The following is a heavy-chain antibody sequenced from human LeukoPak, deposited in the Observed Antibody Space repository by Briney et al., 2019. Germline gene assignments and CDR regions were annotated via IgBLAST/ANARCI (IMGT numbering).Heavy chain of an antibody. V-gene: IGHV3-21*01. J-gene: IGHJ6*03. CDR3: ARGSAAGPYYMDV. CDR2: ISSSSSYI. CDR1: GFTFSSYS. Sequence: GGSLRLSCAASGFTFSSYSMNWVRQAPGKGLEGVSSISSSSSYIYYADSVKGRFTISRDKAKNSLYLQMNSLRAEDTAVYYCARGSAAGPYYMDVWGKGTTVTVSS. D-gene: IGHD6-19*01.